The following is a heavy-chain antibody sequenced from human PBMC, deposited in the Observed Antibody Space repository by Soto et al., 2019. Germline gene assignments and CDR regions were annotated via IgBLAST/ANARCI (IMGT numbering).Heavy chain of an antibody. CDR1: GYTLTELS. V-gene: IGHV1-24*01. CDR2: FDPEDGET. Sequence: ASVKVSCKVSGYTLTELSMHWVRQAPGKGLEWMGGFDPEDGETIYAQKFQGRVTMTEDTSTDTAYMELSSLRSEDTAVYYCATRGIVGSGSYYFDYWGQGTLVTVSS. D-gene: IGHD3-10*01. J-gene: IGHJ4*02. CDR3: ATRGIVGSGSYYFDY.